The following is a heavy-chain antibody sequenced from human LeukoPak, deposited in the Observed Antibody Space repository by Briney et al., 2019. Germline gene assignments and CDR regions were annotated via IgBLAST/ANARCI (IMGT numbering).Heavy chain of an antibody. CDR1: GFTFSDYY. Sequence: PGRPLRLSCAASGFTFSDYYMSWIRQAPGKGLEWLSYINIGGTNTHYADSVKGRFTISRDNAKKSLYLEMNNLRAEDTAVYYCATDGAGFDTWGQGVLVTVSS. CDR3: ATDGAGFDT. J-gene: IGHJ5*02. V-gene: IGHV3-11*01. CDR2: INIGGTNT.